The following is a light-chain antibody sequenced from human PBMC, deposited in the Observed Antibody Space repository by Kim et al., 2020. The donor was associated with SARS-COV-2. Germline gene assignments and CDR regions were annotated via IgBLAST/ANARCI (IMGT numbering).Light chain of an antibody. CDR2: QDS. Sequence: VSPGKTASITCSGDKLGDKYACWYQQKPGQSPVLVIYQDSKRPSGIPERFSGSNSGNTATLTISGAQAMDEADYYCQAWDSSTGVFGGGTQLTVL. CDR3: QAWDSSTGV. V-gene: IGLV3-1*01. J-gene: IGLJ2*01. CDR1: KLGDKY.